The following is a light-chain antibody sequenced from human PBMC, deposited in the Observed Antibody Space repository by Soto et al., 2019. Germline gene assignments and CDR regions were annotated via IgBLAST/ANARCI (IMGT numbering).Light chain of an antibody. J-gene: IGKJ4*01. V-gene: IGKV3-11*01. CDR2: DAS. Sequence: EIVLTQSPATLSLSPGERATLSCRASQSVSSYLAWYQQKPGQAPRLLIYDASNRATGIPTRFSGSGSGTDFTLTISSLEPEDVATYRCQKYNSVPLTLGRGTKVDIK. CDR1: QSVSSY. CDR3: QKYNSVPLT.